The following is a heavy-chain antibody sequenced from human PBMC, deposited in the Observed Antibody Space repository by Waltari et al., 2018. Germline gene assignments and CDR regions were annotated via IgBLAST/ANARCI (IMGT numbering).Heavy chain of an antibody. Sequence: EVQLVESGGGLVQPGGSLRLSCAASGFTFSTYSMNWVRQAPGKVLEWVSYISSSTSTTDYAYSVKGRFTISRDNAKNSLSLQMNSLRAEDTAVYYCARGRDGYSQDVFDIWGQGTMVSVSS. D-gene: IGHD5-18*01. CDR2: ISSSTSTT. CDR3: ARGRDGYSQDVFDI. V-gene: IGHV3-48*01. J-gene: IGHJ3*02. CDR1: GFTFSTYS.